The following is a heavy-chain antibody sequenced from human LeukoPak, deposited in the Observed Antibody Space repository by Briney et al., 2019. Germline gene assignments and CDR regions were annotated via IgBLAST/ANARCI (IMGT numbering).Heavy chain of an antibody. CDR3: ARDIPYYYYYMDV. V-gene: IGHV3-23*01. CDR1: GFTFSSYA. J-gene: IGHJ6*03. Sequence: GGSLRLSCAASGFTFSSYAMSWVRQAPGKGLEWVSDINGSGGSTYYADSVKGRFTISRDNAKNSLYLQMNSLRAEDTAVYYCARDIPYYYYYMDVWGKGTTVTISS. CDR2: INGSGGST. D-gene: IGHD2-2*02.